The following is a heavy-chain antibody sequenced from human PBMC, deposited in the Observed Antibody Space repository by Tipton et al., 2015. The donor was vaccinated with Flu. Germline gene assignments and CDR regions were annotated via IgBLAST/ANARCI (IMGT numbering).Heavy chain of an antibody. CDR3: ARVVARVYGYYFDD. CDR2: MNPNSGNT. CDR1: GYTFTNYD. Sequence: QVQLVQSGPEVKKPGASVKVSCKASGYTFTNYDVNWVRLATGQGLEWMGWMNPNSGNTGYAQKFQGRLTITRNTSISTDYMKRSSRRSEDTAVYYCARVVARVYGYYFDDWGQGTLVTVAA. J-gene: IGHJ4*02. D-gene: IGHD3-16*01. V-gene: IGHV1-8*03.